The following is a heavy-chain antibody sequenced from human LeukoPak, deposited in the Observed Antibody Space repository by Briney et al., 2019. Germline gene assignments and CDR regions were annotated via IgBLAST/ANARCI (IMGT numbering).Heavy chain of an antibody. CDR2: ISGSGGST. J-gene: IGHJ4*02. CDR1: GFTFSSYA. Sequence: HSGGSLRLSCAASGFTFSSYAMSWVRQAPGKGLEWVSAISGSGGSTYYADSVKGRFTISRDNSKNTLYLQMNSLRAEDTAVYYCAKGADEFYYFDYWGQGTLVTVSS. V-gene: IGHV3-23*01. D-gene: IGHD3-10*01. CDR3: AKGADEFYYFDY.